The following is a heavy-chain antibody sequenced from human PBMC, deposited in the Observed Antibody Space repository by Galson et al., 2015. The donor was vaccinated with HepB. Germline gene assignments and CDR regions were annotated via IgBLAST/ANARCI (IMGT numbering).Heavy chain of an antibody. CDR3: ARDRSTMVRGVTLFDY. CDR2: ISYDGSNK. D-gene: IGHD3-10*01. J-gene: IGHJ4*02. Sequence: SLRLSCAASGFTFSSYAMHWVRQAPGKGLEWVAVISYDGSNKYYADSVKGRFTISRDNSKNTLYLQMNSLRAEDTAVYYCARDRSTMVRGVTLFDYWGQGTLVTVSS. CDR1: GFTFSSYA. V-gene: IGHV3-30*04.